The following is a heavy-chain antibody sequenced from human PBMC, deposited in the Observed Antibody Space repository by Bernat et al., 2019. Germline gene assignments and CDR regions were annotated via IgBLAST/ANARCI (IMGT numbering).Heavy chain of an antibody. CDR2: ISGNGNNQ. V-gene: IGHV3-23*04. Sequence: EVLLVETGGDLVQPGGSLRLSCIVPGFTFNKNAMSWVRQAPGKGPEWVSSISGNGNNQYYADSVKGRFTVSRDNSKNQVYLQLNSLTPDDTAVYFCARDRTVSRSPFGYYGMDVWGQGTTVIVSS. D-gene: IGHD3-10*01. J-gene: IGHJ6*02. CDR1: GFTFNKNA. CDR3: ARDRTVSRSPFGYYGMDV.